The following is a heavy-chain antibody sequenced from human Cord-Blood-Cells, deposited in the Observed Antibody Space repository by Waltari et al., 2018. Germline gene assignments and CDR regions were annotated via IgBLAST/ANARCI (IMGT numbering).Heavy chain of an antibody. Sequence: QVQLQQWGAGLLKPSETLSLTCAAYGGSFSGYYWSWIRQPPGKGLEWIGEINHSGSTNYNPSLKSRVTISVDTSKNQFSLKLSSVTAADTAVYYCASYSVNGVESGWGQGTLVTVSS. J-gene: IGHJ4*02. CDR3: ASYSVNGVESG. V-gene: IGHV4-34*01. CDR1: GGSFSGYY. CDR2: INHSGST. D-gene: IGHD2-15*01.